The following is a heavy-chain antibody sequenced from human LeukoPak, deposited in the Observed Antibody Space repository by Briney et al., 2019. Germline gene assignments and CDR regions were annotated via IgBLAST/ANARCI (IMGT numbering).Heavy chain of an antibody. Sequence: GGSLRLSCAPSGFTLSSYSMNWVPHAPGKGLEWVSYISSSTNTIYYADSVKGRFTISRDNAKNSLFLQMNRLGDEDTAVYYCGRGGYGANDDAFDIWGQGTMVTVSS. V-gene: IGHV3-48*02. CDR3: GRGGYGANDDAFDI. D-gene: IGHD4-23*01. CDR2: ISSSTNTI. CDR1: GFTLSSYS. J-gene: IGHJ3*02.